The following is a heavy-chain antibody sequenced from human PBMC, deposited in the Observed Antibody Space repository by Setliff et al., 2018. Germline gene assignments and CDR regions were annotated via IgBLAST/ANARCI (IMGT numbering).Heavy chain of an antibody. CDR1: GFTFSSYW. CDR2: IKQDGSEK. D-gene: IGHD3-10*01. V-gene: IGHV3-7*01. Sequence: GGSLRLSCAASGFTFSSYWMSWVRQAPGKGPEWVANIKQDGSEKYYVDSVKGRFTISRDNAKNSLYLQMNSLRAEDTAVYYCARRDGSIIYREFFDYWGQGALVTVSS. J-gene: IGHJ4*02. CDR3: ARRDGSIIYREFFDY.